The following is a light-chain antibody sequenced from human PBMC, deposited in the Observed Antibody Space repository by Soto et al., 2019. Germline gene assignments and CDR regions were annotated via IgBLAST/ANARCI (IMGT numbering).Light chain of an antibody. V-gene: IGKV1-39*01. Sequence: DIQMTQSPSSLSGSVGGRVTITCRASQRISNYLNWYQQKPGEVPKLLIYAASRLQSGVPSRFSGSGSGTDFTLTISRLEHEDFAVYYCQQYKTFGQGTKVDI. CDR3: QQYKT. CDR1: QRISNY. J-gene: IGKJ1*01. CDR2: AAS.